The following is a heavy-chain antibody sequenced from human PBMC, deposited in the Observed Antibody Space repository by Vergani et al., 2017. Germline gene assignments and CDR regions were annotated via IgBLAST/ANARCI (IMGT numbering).Heavy chain of an antibody. CDR2: ISGSGGST. D-gene: IGHD1-1*01. Sequence: EVQLLESGGGLVQPGGSLRLSCAASEFTFSSYAMSWVRQAPGKGLEWVSAISGSGGSTYYADSVKGRFTISRDNSKNTLYLQMTSLRAEDTAVYYCARLERRAFDIWGQGTMVTVSA. J-gene: IGHJ3*02. V-gene: IGHV3-23*01. CDR3: ARLERRAFDI. CDR1: EFTFSSYA.